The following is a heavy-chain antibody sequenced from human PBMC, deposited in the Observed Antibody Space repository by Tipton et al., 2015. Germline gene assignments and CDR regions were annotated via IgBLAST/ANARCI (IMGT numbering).Heavy chain of an antibody. J-gene: IGHJ5*02. Sequence: SLRLSCAASGFTVSSNYMSWVRQTPGKGLEWVSVIFGRDNTYYADSVKGRFTISRDNSKNTLYLQMNSLRAEDTAVYYCARGPRITIFGVAKGWFDPWGQGTLVTVSS. CDR1: GFTVSSNY. D-gene: IGHD3-3*01. V-gene: IGHV3-53*01. CDR2: IFGRDNT. CDR3: ARGPRITIFGVAKGWFDP.